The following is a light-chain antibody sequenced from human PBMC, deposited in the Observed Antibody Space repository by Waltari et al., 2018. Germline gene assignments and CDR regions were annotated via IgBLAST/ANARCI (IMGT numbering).Light chain of an antibody. V-gene: IGLV2-14*01. J-gene: IGLJ1*01. Sequence: QSAMTQPASVSGSPGQSITISCSGTDSHVGAYDFVSWYPQHPGKAPHLIIYEVSNRPSGISNRFSASKSGNTASLTISGLQAEDEADYYCSSYTTSSAPGVFGTGTRVTVL. CDR1: DSHVGAYDF. CDR2: EVS. CDR3: SSYTTSSAPGV.